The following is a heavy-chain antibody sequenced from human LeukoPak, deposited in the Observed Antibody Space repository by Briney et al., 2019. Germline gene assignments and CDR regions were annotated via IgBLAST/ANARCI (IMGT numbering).Heavy chain of an antibody. CDR3: ATGSGLWSPDY. J-gene: IGHJ4*02. V-gene: IGHV3-74*01. D-gene: IGHD5-18*01. CDR1: GFTFSSYW. Sequence: GGSLRLSCAASGFTFSSYWMHWVRQAPGEGLVWVSRINTDGSSTSYADSVKGRFTISRDNAKSRLYVQMNSLRAEDTAVYYCATGSGLWSPDYWGQGTLVTVSS. CDR2: INTDGSST.